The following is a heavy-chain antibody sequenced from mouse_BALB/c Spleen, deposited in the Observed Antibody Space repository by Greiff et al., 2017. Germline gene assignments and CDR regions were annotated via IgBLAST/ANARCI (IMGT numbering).Heavy chain of an antibody. J-gene: IGHJ4*01. CDR2: ISSGSSTI. CDR1: GFTFSSFG. Sequence: DVHLVESGGGLAQPGGSRKLSCAASGFTFSSFGMHWVRQAPEKGLEWVAYISSGSSTIYYADTVKGRFTISRDNPKNTLCLQMTSLRSEDTAMYYCAREEVLYYGYHYAMDYWGQGTAVTVSS. CDR3: AREEVLYYGYHYAMDY. V-gene: IGHV5-17*02. D-gene: IGHD1-2*01.